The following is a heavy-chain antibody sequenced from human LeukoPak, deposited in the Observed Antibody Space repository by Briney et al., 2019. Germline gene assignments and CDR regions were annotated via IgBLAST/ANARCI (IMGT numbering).Heavy chain of an antibody. D-gene: IGHD6-13*01. CDR1: GFTFSSYS. Sequence: GGSLRLSCAASGFTFSSYSMNWVRQAPGKGLEWVSSISSSGSTIYYADSVKGRFTISRDNAKNSLYLQMNSLRAEDTAVYYCARDPNLYSSSWYYFDYWGQGTLVTVSS. CDR2: ISSSGSTI. V-gene: IGHV3-21*04. CDR3: ARDPNLYSSSWYYFDY. J-gene: IGHJ4*02.